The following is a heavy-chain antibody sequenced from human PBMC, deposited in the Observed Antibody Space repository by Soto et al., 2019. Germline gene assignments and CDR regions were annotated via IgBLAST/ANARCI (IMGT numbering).Heavy chain of an antibody. CDR2: ISYDGSNK. V-gene: IGHV3-30-3*01. Sequence: QVQLVESGGGVVQPGRSLRLSCAASGFTFSSYAMHWVRQAPGKGLEWVAVISYDGSNKYYADSMKGRFTISRDNSKNTLYLQMNSLRAEDTAVYYCAREEMGCSSTSCYAGEVVYWGQGTLVTVSS. CDR3: AREEMGCSSTSCYAGEVVY. D-gene: IGHD2-2*01. CDR1: GFTFSSYA. J-gene: IGHJ4*02.